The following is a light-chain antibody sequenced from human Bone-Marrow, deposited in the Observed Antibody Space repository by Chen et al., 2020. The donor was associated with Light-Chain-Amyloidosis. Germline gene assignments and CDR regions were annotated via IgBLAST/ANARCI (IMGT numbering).Light chain of an antibody. CDR1: RSNIGTYT. J-gene: IGLJ2*01. CDR2: SNN. V-gene: IGLV1-44*01. Sequence: QSVLTQPPSASGTPGRMVTISCSGSRSNIGTYTVNWYQQLPGTAPRLLIYSNNQRPSGVPDRFSGSKSGTSASLAISWLQSEDEADYFCAAWDDSLDEVVFGGGTKLTVL. CDR3: AAWDDSLDEVV.